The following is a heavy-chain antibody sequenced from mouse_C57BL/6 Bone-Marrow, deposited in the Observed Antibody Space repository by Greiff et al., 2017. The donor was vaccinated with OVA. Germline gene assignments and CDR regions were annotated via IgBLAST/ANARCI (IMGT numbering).Heavy chain of an antibody. Sequence: VQLQQSGAELARPGASVKLSCKASGYTFTSYGISWVKQRTGQGLEWIGEIYPRSGNTYYNEKFKGKATLTADKTSSTAYMESRRLTSEEAAVEVGARYDDGRSYGLADWGQGTLVTVAA. J-gene: IGHJ3*01. CDR2: IYPRSGNT. CDR1: GYTFTSYG. V-gene: IGHV1-81*01. CDR3: ARYDDGRSYGLAD. D-gene: IGHD1-1*01.